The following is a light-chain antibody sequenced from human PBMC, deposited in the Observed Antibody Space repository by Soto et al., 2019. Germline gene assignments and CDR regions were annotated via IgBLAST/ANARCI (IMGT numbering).Light chain of an antibody. J-gene: IGLJ1*01. Sequence: QSVLTQPPSASGTPGQRVTISCSGRSSNIGTNTVNWYQQVPGTAPKLLVYSNNQRPSGVPDRFSGSKSGTSATLAITGLQTGDEADYYCGTWDSSLSAYVFGTGTKVTVL. CDR3: GTWDSSLSAYV. CDR1: SSNIGTNT. V-gene: IGLV1-44*01. CDR2: SNN.